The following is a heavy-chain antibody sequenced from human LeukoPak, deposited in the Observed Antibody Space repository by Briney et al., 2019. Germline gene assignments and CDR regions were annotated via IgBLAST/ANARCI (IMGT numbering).Heavy chain of an antibody. J-gene: IGHJ6*03. Sequence: PGGSLRLSCAASGFTFSSYSMNWVRQAPGKGLEWVSSISSSSSYIYYADSVKGRFTISRDNAKNSLYLQMNSLRAEDTAVYYCARDSGAGGYYYYYNMDVWGKGTTVTVSS. D-gene: IGHD5-12*01. CDR1: GFTFSSYS. V-gene: IGHV3-21*01. CDR2: ISSSSSYI. CDR3: ARDSGAGGYYYYYNMDV.